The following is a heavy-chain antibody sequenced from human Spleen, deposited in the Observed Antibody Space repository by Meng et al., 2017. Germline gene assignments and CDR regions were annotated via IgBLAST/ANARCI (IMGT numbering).Heavy chain of an antibody. V-gene: IGHV4-34*01. J-gene: IGHJ4*02. CDR3: ARGLRPGAAADI. Sequence: QWQLEQWGAGLLKPSGTLSLTCAVYGGSFSGYYWSWIRQPPGKGLEWIGEINHSGSTNYNPSLKSRVTISVDTSKNQFSLKLSSVTAADTAVYYCARGLRPGAAADIWGQGTLVTVSS. CDR2: INHSGST. CDR1: GGSFSGYY. D-gene: IGHD6-13*01.